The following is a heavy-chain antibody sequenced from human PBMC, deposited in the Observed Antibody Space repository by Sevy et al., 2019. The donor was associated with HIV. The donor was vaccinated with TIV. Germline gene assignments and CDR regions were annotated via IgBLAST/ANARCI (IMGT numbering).Heavy chain of an antibody. D-gene: IGHD2-2*01. V-gene: IGHV4-34*01. J-gene: IGHJ5*02. CDR1: GGSFSGYY. Sequence: SETLCLTCAVYGGSFSGYYWNWIRKSPGKGLEWIGEINHSGSTHYNPSLMSRVTISVDTSKNQFSLRLNSVTAADTAVYYCARAPPVVVVPGAPSWFDPWGQGTLVTVSS. CDR3: ARAPPVVVVPGAPSWFDP. CDR2: INHSGST.